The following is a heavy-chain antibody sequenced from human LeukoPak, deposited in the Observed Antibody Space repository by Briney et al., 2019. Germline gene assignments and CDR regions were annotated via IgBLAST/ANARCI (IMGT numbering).Heavy chain of an antibody. D-gene: IGHD5-18*01. CDR2: MIPFFGTA. CDR3: ATGERGFSHGYYYYMDV. V-gene: IGHV1-69*05. CDR1: GGTFSDYA. J-gene: IGHJ6*03. Sequence: SVKVSCKASGGTFSDYALHWVRQAPGQGLEWMGGMIPFFGTANSAQKFQGRVTITTDESTTTAYMELSSLRSDDTAVYYCATGERGFSHGYYYYMDVWGKGTTVTVS.